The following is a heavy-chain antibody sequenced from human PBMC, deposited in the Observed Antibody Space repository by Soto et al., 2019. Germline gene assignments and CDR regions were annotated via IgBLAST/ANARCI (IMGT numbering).Heavy chain of an antibody. CDR1: GFTISNYW. CDR3: AMRQGGYWIY. D-gene: IGHD5-12*01. CDR2: INSDGSST. V-gene: IGHV3-74*01. J-gene: IGHJ4*02. Sequence: GGSLRLSCAASGFTISNYWMHWVRQAPGKGLVSVSRINSDGSSTNYADSVKGRFTISRDNAKNTLYLQMSSLRAEDTAVYYCAMRQGGYWIYWGQGNLVTVSS.